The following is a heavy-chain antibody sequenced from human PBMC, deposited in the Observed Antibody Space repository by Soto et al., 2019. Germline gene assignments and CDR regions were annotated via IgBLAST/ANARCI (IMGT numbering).Heavy chain of an antibody. CDR2: ITTAGDT. V-gene: IGHV3-13*01. CDR1: GFTFSNYD. J-gene: IGHJ6*02. CDR3: ARELHGGSYGMDV. Sequence: GSLRLSCAASGFTFSNYDMQWVRQVTGKGLEWVSGITTAGDTYYPGSVKGRFTISREKAKNSLYLQMNSLSAGDTAVYYCARELHGGSYGMDVWGQGTTVTVSS.